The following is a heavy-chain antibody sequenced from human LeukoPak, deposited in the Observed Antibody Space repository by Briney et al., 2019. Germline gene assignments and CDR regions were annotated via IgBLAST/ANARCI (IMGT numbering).Heavy chain of an antibody. D-gene: IGHD5-12*01. CDR1: GGSISSYY. Sequence: SETLSLTCTVSGGSISSYYWSWIRRPPGKGLEWIGYIYYSGSTNYNPSLKSRVTISVDTSKNQFSLKLSSVTAADTAVYYCSRQYSGYDLDYWGQGTLVTVSS. V-gene: IGHV4-59*08. CDR3: SRQYSGYDLDY. J-gene: IGHJ4*02. CDR2: IYYSGST.